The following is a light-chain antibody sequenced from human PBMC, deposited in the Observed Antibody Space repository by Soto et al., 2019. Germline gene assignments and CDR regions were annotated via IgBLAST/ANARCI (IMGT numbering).Light chain of an antibody. CDR1: IHYDF. J-gene: IGLJ1*01. CDR2: EVS. Sequence: QSALTQPASVSGSPGQSITISCTGYIHYDFVSWYQQHPGKAPKLVIYEVSNRPSGTSDRFSGSKSGNTASLTISGLQTEDEADYYCGSYTSSSNDVFGTGTQLTVL. CDR3: GSYTSSSNDV. V-gene: IGLV2-14*01.